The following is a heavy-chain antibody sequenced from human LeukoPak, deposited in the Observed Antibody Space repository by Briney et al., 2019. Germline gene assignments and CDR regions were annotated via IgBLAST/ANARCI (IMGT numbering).Heavy chain of an antibody. V-gene: IGHV1-18*01. Sequence: ASVKVSCKASGYTFTTYGISWVRQAPGQGLEWMGWISPYNGNTNYAQNLQGRVTMTTETSTSTAYMDLKNLRSDDTAVYHCARSISGRFDSWGQGTLVTVSS. D-gene: IGHD3-3*02. CDR3: ARSISGRFDS. CDR1: GYTFTTYG. J-gene: IGHJ5*01. CDR2: ISPYNGNT.